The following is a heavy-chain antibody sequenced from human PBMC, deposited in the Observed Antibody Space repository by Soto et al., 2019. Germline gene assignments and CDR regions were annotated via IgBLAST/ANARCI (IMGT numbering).Heavy chain of an antibody. CDR1: GFIFSSFA. CDR3: AKASTYYYDSSGTN. D-gene: IGHD3-22*01. CDR2: ISGSGGST. Sequence: GGSLRLSCAASGFIFSSFAMSWVRQAPGKRLEWVSTISGSGGSTYYADSVKGRFTISRDNSKNTLYLQMNSLRAEDTAIYYCAKASTYYYDSSGTNWGQGTLVTVSS. V-gene: IGHV3-23*01. J-gene: IGHJ4*02.